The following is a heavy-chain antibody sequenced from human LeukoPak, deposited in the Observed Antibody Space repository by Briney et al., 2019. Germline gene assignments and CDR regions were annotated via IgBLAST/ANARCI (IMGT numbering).Heavy chain of an antibody. Sequence: GGSLRLSCAASGFSFSSYAMHWVRQAPGKGLEWVALISYDGSNKYYADSVKGRFTISRDNSKNTLYLQMNSLRAEDTAVYYCARGTTVVSHFDYWGQGTLVTVSS. J-gene: IGHJ4*02. CDR2: ISYDGSNK. V-gene: IGHV3-30-3*01. CDR1: GFSFSSYA. CDR3: ARGTTVVSHFDY. D-gene: IGHD4-23*01.